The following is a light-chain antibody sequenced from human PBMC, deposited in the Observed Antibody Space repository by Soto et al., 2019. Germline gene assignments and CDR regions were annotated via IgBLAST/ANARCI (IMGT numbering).Light chain of an antibody. Sequence: DIQMTQSPSSLSASVGDRVTLTCRASQSISGYLNWYQQKPGKAPKLLIYAASSLQSGVPSRFSGSGSGTDFTLTISSLQPEDFATYYCQQSFDSPYTFGQGTKLEIK. V-gene: IGKV1-39*01. J-gene: IGKJ2*01. CDR2: AAS. CDR3: QQSFDSPYT. CDR1: QSISGY.